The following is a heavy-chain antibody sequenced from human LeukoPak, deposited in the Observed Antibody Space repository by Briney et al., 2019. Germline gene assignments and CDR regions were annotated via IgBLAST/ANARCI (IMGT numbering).Heavy chain of an antibody. CDR1: GGSISSGGYY. J-gene: IGHJ4*02. Sequence: SETLSLTCTVSGGSISSGGYYWSWIRQHPGKGLEWIGYIYYSGSTYYNPSLKSRVTISVDTSKNQFSLKLSSVTAADTAVYYCARTGIVVVPAAKGDYFDYWGQGTLVTVSS. D-gene: IGHD2-2*01. V-gene: IGHV4-31*03. CDR3: ARTGIVVVPAAKGDYFDY. CDR2: IYYSGST.